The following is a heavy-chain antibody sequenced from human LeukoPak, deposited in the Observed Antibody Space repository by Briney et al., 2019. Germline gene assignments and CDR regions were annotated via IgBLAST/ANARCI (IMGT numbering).Heavy chain of an antibody. CDR2: ISAYNGNT. J-gene: IGHJ4*02. D-gene: IGHD2-2*01. CDR1: GYTFTSYG. Sequence: ASVKVSCKASGYTFTSYGISWVRQAPGQELEWMGWISAYNGNTNYAQKLQGRVTMTTDTSTSTAYMELRSLRSDDTAVYYCAREQGCISTSCYLNWGQGTRVPVSS. V-gene: IGHV1-18*01. CDR3: AREQGCISTSCYLN.